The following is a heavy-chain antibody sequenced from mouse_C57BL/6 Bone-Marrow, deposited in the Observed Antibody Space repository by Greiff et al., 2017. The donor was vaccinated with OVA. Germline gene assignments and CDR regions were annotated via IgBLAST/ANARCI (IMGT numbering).Heavy chain of an antibody. J-gene: IGHJ4*01. V-gene: IGHV1-7*01. Sequence: QVQLQQSGAELAKPGASVKLSCKASGYTFTSYWMHWVKQRPGQGLEWIGYINPSSGYTKYNQKFKDKATLTADKSSSTAYMQLSSLTYEDSAVYYCASGLITTVVATDYYAMDYWGQGTSVTVSS. CDR1: GYTFTSYW. CDR3: ASGLITTVVATDYYAMDY. D-gene: IGHD1-1*01. CDR2: INPSSGYT.